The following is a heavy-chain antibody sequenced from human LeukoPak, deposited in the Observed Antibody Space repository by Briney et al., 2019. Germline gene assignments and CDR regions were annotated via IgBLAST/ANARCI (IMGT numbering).Heavy chain of an antibody. V-gene: IGHV4-59*11. Sequence: SGTLSLTCTVSGDSINSLDLWSWVRQPPGKGLEWIGYYLYGGSTSYNPSLKSRVTISVGTSKNQVSLKLSSVTAADTAVYYCARVSITMIFNYWGQGTLVTVSS. CDR1: GDSINSLDL. CDR3: ARVSITMIFNY. CDR2: YLYGGST. D-gene: IGHD3-22*01. J-gene: IGHJ4*02.